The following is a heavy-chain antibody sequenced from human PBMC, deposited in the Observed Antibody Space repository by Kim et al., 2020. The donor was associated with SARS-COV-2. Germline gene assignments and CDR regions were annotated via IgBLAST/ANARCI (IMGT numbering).Heavy chain of an antibody. CDR2: ISGNGGKT. CDR3: AKEQEGWGPGGGLQWSSMRSFGT. CDR1: GFSFSSYV. D-gene: IGHD3-3*01. Sequence: GGSLRLSCEASGFSFSSYVMNWVRQAPGKGLEWVASISGNGGKTYYAESVKGRFTISRDNSKNTVYVKMKGLGDGDTALYYCAKEQEGWGPGGGLQWSSMRSFGTWSEGILVPVSS. V-gene: IGHV3-23*01. J-gene: IGHJ5*02.